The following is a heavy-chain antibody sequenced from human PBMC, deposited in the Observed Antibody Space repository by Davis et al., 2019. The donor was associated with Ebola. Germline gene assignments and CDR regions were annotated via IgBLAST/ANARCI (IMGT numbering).Heavy chain of an antibody. CDR3: ARSVYSSSWYRSYYYYGMDV. CDR2: IYYSGST. J-gene: IGHJ6*02. CDR1: GGSISSHY. Sequence: PSETLSLTCTVPGGSISSHYWSWIRQPPGKGLEWIGYIYYSGSTNYNPSLKSRVTISVDTSKNQFSLKLSSVTAADTAVYYCARSVYSSSWYRSYYYYGMDVWGQGTTVTVSS. V-gene: IGHV4-59*11. D-gene: IGHD6-13*01.